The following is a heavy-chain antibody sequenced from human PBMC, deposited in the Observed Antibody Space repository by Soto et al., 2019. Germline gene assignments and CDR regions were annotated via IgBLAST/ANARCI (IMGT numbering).Heavy chain of an antibody. CDR2: ISGSGGST. CDR3: AKGGSGGSAAPPYYYYYYMDV. Sequence: GGSLRLSCAASGFTFSSYAMSWVRQAPGKGLEWVSAISGSGGSTYYADSVKGRFTISRDNSKNTLYLQMNSLRAEDTAVYYCAKGGSGGSAAPPYYYYYYMDVWGKGTTVTVSS. V-gene: IGHV3-23*01. D-gene: IGHD2-15*01. CDR1: GFTFSSYA. J-gene: IGHJ6*03.